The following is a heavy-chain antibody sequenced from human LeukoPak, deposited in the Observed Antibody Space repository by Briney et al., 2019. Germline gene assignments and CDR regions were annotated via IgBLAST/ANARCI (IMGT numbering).Heavy chain of an antibody. CDR1: GFPFDEYT. V-gene: IGHV3-43*01. CDR2: ISWDGGSR. D-gene: IGHD3-22*01. J-gene: IGHJ1*01. Sequence: PGGSLRLSCAASGFPFDEYTLHWVRQAPGKGLEWVSLISWDGGSRDYADSVKGRFTISRDNSKNSLYLQMNSLRTEDTALYYCAKDLDSSGYRFYLRHWGQGTLVTVSS. CDR3: AKDLDSSGYRFYLRH.